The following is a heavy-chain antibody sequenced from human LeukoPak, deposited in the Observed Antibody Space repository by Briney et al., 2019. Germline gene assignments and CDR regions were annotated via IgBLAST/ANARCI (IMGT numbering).Heavy chain of an antibody. D-gene: IGHD1-1*01. CDR1: GFTFSHYD. CDR2: ISGSGSNT. Sequence: PGGSLRLSCAASGFTFSHYDMSWVRQAPGKGLEWVSGISGSGSNTFYADSVKGRFTISRDNSKNTLYLQMRSLRAEDTAVYYCANIEATGYEYLQHWGQGTLVSVSS. J-gene: IGHJ1*01. V-gene: IGHV3-23*01. CDR3: ANIEATGYEYLQH.